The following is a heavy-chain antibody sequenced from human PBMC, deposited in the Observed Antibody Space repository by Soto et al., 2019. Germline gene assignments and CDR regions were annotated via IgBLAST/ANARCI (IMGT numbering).Heavy chain of an antibody. Sequence: QVQLVESGGGVVQPGRSLRLSCAASGFTFSSYAMHWVRQAPGKGLEWVAVISYDGSNKYYADSVKGRFTISRDNSKNTLYLQMNSLRAEDTAVYYCARDPWVRTGHYYYYGMDVWGQGTTVTVSS. CDR3: ARDPWVRTGHYYYYGMDV. CDR2: ISYDGSNK. D-gene: IGHD3-9*01. J-gene: IGHJ6*02. V-gene: IGHV3-30-3*01. CDR1: GFTFSSYA.